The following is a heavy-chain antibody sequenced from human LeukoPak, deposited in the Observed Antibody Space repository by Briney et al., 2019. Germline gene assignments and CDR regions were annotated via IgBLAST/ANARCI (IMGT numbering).Heavy chain of an antibody. V-gene: IGHV3-49*03. Sequence: PGGSLRLSCTASGFTFGDYAISWFRQAPGKGLEWVGFIRSKAYDGTTEYAASVKGRFTISRDDSKGIAYLQMNSLKTEDTAVYYCTRDQTPYYWGQGTLVTVSS. CDR3: TRDQTPYY. J-gene: IGHJ4*02. CDR1: GFTFGDYA. CDR2: IRSKAYDGTT.